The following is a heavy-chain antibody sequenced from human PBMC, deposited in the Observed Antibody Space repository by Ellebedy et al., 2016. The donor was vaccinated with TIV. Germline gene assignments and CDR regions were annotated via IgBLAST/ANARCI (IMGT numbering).Heavy chain of an antibody. V-gene: IGHV3-7*03. J-gene: IGHJ4*02. CDR3: ARIGGNSYGY. Sequence: PGGSLRLSCAASGFTFRSYWMSRVRRAPGQGLEWVASINQDGSEKNYVDSVKGRFTISRDNAENSLYLQMNSLRAEDTAVYYCARIGGNSYGYWGQGTLVAVSS. CDR1: GFTFRSYW. D-gene: IGHD1-26*01. CDR2: INQDGSEK.